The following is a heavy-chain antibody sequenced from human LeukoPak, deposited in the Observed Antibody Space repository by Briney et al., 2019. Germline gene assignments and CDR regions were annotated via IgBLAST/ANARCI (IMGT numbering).Heavy chain of an antibody. J-gene: IGHJ2*01. CDR2: ITWNSGSI. CDR3: AKVQNYYGSGSLRYFDL. V-gene: IGHV3-9*01. D-gene: IGHD3-10*01. CDR1: GFTFDDYA. Sequence: PGRSLRLSCAASGFTFDDYAMHWVRQAPGKGLEWVSGITWNSGSIGYADSVKGRFTISRDNAKNSLYLQMNSLRAEDTALYYCAKVQNYYGSGSLRYFDLWGRGTLVTVSS.